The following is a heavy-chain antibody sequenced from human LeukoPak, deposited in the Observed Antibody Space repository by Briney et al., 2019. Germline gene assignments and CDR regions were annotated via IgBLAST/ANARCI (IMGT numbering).Heavy chain of an antibody. CDR3: ARLGSQGGVAALDY. V-gene: IGHV3-74*01. CDR2: INSDGSST. D-gene: IGHD6-25*01. J-gene: IGHJ4*02. Sequence: PGWSLRLSCAASGFTFSSYWMHWVRQAPGKGLVWVSRINSDGSSTSYAGSVKGRFTISRDNAKNTLYLQMNSLRAEDTAVYYCARLGSQGGVAALDYWGQGTLVTVSS. CDR1: GFTFSSYW.